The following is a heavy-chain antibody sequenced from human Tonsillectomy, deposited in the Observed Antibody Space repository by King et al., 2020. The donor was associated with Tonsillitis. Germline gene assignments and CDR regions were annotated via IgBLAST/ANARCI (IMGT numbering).Heavy chain of an antibody. CDR2: ISDDGSNK. Sequence: VQLVESGGGVVQPGMSLRLSCAASGFTFSNYAMHWVRQAPGKGLEWVAVISDDGSNKYYADSVKGRFTISRDNSKNTLYLQMNNLRVEDTAVYYCARVGTSGSYGSWGHGTLVTVSS. D-gene: IGHD1-26*01. CDR1: GFTFSNYA. J-gene: IGHJ5*01. CDR3: ARVGTSGSYGS. V-gene: IGHV3-30-3*01.